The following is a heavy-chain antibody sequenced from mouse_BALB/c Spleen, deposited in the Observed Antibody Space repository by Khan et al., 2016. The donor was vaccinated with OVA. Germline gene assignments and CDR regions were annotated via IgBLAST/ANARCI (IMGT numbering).Heavy chain of an antibody. J-gene: IGHJ3*01. V-gene: IGHV2-2*02. CDR3: ARNYDYDKGLAY. CDR1: GFSLTSYG. D-gene: IGHD2-4*01. CDR2: IWSGGIT. Sequence: QVQLKESGPGLVQPSQSLSITCAVSGFSLTSYGVHWVRQSPGKGLEWLGMIWSGGITDYNAAFISRLSINKDNSKRQVFFKMNSLQTNDTAIYYCARNYDYDKGLAYGGQGTLVTVAA.